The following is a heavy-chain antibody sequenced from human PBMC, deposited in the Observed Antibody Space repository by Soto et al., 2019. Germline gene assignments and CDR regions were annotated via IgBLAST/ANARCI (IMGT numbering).Heavy chain of an antibody. CDR2: IYYSGST. CDR1: GGSISSSSYY. V-gene: IGHV4-39*01. Sequence: QLQLQESGPGLVKPSETLSLTCTVSGGSISSSSYYWGWIRQPPGKGLEWIGSIYYSGSTYYNPSLKSRVTISVDTSKNQFSLKLSSVTAADTAVYYCARHDGARSGYDYWGQGTLVTVSS. D-gene: IGHD3-3*01. J-gene: IGHJ4*02. CDR3: ARHDGARSGYDY.